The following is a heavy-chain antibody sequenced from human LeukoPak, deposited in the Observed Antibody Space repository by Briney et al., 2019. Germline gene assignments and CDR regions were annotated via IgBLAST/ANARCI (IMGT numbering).Heavy chain of an antibody. CDR3: ARERRPNYYDSSGYGGTFDI. J-gene: IGHJ3*02. Sequence: GASVKVSCKASEYTFTGYYMHWVRQAPGQGLEWMGWINPNSGGTNYAQKFQGRVTMTRDTSISTAYMELSRLRSDDTAVYYCARERRPNYYDSSGYGGTFDIWGQGTMVTVSS. CDR2: INPNSGGT. V-gene: IGHV1-2*02. D-gene: IGHD3-22*01. CDR1: EYTFTGYY.